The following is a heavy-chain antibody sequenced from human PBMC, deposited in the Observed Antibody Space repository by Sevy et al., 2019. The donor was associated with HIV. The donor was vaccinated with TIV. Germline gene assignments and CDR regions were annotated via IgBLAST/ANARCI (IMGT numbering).Heavy chain of an antibody. CDR3: ARDYHGSGSWFDP. CDR1: GGSISSYY. CDR2: IYYSGST. Sequence: SETLSLTCTVSGGSISSYYWSWIRQPPGKGLEWIGYIYYSGSTNYNPSPKSRVTISVDTSKNQFSLKLSSVTAADTAVYYCARDYHGSGSWFDPWGQGTLVTVSS. D-gene: IGHD3-10*01. V-gene: IGHV4-59*01. J-gene: IGHJ5*02.